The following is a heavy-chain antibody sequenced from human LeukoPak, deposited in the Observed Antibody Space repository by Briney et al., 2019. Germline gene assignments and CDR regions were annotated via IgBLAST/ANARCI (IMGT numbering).Heavy chain of an antibody. CDR3: ARGTEDTARVTNYYYYMDV. CDR1: GYTFTSYG. V-gene: IGHV1-18*01. Sequence: GASVKVSCKASGYTFTSYGISWMRQAPGQGLEWMGWISAYNGNTNYAQKLQGRVTMTTDTSTSTAYMELRSLRSDDTAVYYCARGTEDTARVTNYYYYMDVWGKGTTVTVSS. CDR2: ISAYNGNT. D-gene: IGHD5-18*01. J-gene: IGHJ6*03.